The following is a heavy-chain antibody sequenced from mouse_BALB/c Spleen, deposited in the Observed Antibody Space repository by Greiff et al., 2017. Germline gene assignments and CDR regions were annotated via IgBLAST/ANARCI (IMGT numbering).Heavy chain of an antibody. CDR3: AWSCGSYVDWFAY. Sequence: EVHLVESGGDLVKPGGSLKLSCAASGFTFSSYGMSWVRQTPDKRLEWVASISSGGSSTYYPDSVKGRFTITRDNAKNNLYLQMCSLKSEDTAMYYGAWSCGSYVDWFAYWGQGTLVTVSA. V-gene: IGHV5-6*01. J-gene: IGHJ3*01. CDR2: ISSGGSST. D-gene: IGHD1-1*02. CDR1: GFTFSSYG.